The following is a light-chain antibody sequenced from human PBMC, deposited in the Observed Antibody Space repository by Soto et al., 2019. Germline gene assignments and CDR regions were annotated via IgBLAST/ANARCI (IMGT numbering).Light chain of an antibody. CDR3: QHLRT. J-gene: IGKJ2*01. Sequence: EIVLTQSPGTLSLSQGERATLSCRASQSVSSSYLAWYQQKPGQAPRLLIYGASSRATGIPDRFSGSGSGTDFTLTISRLEPEDFAVYYCQHLRTFGQGTKLEIK. CDR1: QSVSSSY. V-gene: IGKV3-20*01. CDR2: GAS.